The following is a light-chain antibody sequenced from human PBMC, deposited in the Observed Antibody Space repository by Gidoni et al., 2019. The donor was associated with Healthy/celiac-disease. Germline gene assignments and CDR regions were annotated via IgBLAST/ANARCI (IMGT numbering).Light chain of an antibody. CDR2: KAS. V-gene: IGKV1-5*03. J-gene: IGKJ2*01. Sequence: DIQMTQSPSTLSASVGDRVTITCRASQSISSWLAWYQQKAGTAPKLLIYKASSLESGVPSRFSGSGAGTEFTLTISSLQPDDFATYYCQQYNSYLYTFGQGTKLEIK. CDR1: QSISSW. CDR3: QQYNSYLYT.